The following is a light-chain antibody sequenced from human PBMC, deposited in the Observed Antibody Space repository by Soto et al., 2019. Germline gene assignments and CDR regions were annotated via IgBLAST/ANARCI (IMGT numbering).Light chain of an antibody. CDR1: QDISSW. CDR3: QQANRFPPT. V-gene: IGKV1-12*01. J-gene: IGKJ5*01. Sequence: DIQMTQSPSSVAASVGDRVTITCRASQDISSWLAWYQQKPGKAPKVLIYPSSSLQSGVPSRFSGIGSGTDFTLTISTLQTEDFATYYCQQANRFPPTFGQGTRLEI. CDR2: PSS.